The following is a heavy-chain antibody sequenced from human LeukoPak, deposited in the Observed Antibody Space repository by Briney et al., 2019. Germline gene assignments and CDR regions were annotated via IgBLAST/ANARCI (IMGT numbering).Heavy chain of an antibody. D-gene: IGHD3-10*01. V-gene: IGHV1-18*01. Sequence: ASVKVSCKASGYTFTRYGISWVRQAPGQGLEWMGWISANNGHTNHAQRFQGRVTMTTDTSTSTAYMELRSLRSDDTAVYYCARVSSSGDYYDNWGQGTLVTVSS. J-gene: IGHJ4*02. CDR1: GYTFTRYG. CDR3: ARVSSSGDYYDN. CDR2: ISANNGHT.